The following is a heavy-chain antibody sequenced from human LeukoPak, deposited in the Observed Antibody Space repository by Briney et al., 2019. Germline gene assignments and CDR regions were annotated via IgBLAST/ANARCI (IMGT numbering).Heavy chain of an antibody. V-gene: IGHV4-34*01. CDR1: GGSFSGYY. J-gene: IGHJ4*02. D-gene: IGHD3-22*01. CDR2: INHSGST. Sequence: SETLSLTCAVYGGSFSGYYWSWIRQPPGKGLEWIGEINHSGSTNYNPSLKSRVTISVDTSKNQFSLKLSSVTAADAAVYYCARGGGPYYDSSGYYYSLPKSFDYWGQGTLVTVSS. CDR3: ARGGGPYYDSSGYYYSLPKSFDY.